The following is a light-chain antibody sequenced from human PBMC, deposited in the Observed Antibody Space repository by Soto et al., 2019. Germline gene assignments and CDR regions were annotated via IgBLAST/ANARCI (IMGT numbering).Light chain of an antibody. CDR2: GAS. CDR1: QDIRSE. V-gene: IGKV1-6*01. CDR3: LQDNNYPRT. J-gene: IGKJ3*01. Sequence: IQMTQSPSSLSASVGDRVTFICRASQDIRSELSWFQQKPGRPPKLLIYGASIIQSGVPSRFSGSGSGTDFTLTIDSLQSEDFATYYCLQDNNYPRTFGPGTKVEVK.